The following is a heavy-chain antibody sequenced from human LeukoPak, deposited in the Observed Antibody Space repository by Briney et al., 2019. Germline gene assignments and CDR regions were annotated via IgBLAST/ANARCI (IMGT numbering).Heavy chain of an antibody. D-gene: IGHD1/OR15-1a*01. CDR2: IYYRGNT. CDR3: TRHREQGPQDS. CDR1: GGSFTDYY. V-gene: IGHV4-39*07. J-gene: IGHJ4*02. Sequence: SETLSLICTVSGGSFTDYYWGWIRQPPGKGLEWIGSIYYRGNTFYNPSLRNRVSISIDTSKGRFSLNLNSVTAADTAVYFCTRHREQGPQDSWGQGTLVTVS.